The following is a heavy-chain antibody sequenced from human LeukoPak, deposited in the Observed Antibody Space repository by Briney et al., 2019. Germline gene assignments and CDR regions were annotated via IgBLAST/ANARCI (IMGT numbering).Heavy chain of an antibody. D-gene: IGHD3-16*01. Sequence: GGSLRLSCAASGFTFSDHYMDWVRQAPGKGLEWVGRTRNKANSYTTEYAASVKGRFTISRDDSKNSLYLQMNSLKTEDTAVYYCARVPKALAKRVFTFGGDNWFDPWGQGTLVTVSS. CDR3: ARVPKALAKRVFTFGGDNWFDP. CDR2: TRNKANSYTT. V-gene: IGHV3-72*01. J-gene: IGHJ5*02. CDR1: GFTFSDHY.